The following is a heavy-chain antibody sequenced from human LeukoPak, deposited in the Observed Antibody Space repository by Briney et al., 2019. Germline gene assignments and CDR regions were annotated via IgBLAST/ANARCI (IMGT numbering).Heavy chain of an antibody. CDR2: IYPGDSDT. V-gene: IGHV5-51*01. D-gene: IGHD6-13*01. CDR1: GYSFTNYW. Sequence: GESLKISCKGSGYSFTNYWIGWVRQMPGKGLEWMGIIYPGDSDTRYSPSFQGQVTISADKSISTAYLQWSSLKASDTAMYYCARHFAGIAAAGTKYYMDVWGKGTTVTVSS. CDR3: ARHFAGIAAAGTKYYMDV. J-gene: IGHJ6*03.